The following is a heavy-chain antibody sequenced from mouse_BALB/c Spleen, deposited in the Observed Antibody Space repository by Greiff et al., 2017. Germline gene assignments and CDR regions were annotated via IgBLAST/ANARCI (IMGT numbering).Heavy chain of an antibody. J-gene: IGHJ4*01. CDR1: GFTFSSFG. Sequence: EVMLVESGGGLVQPGGSRKLSFAASGFTFSSFGMHWVRQAPEKGLEWVAYISSGSSTIYYADTVKGRFTISRDNPKNTLFLQMTSLRSEDTAMYYCARRGLRRGYYAMDYWGQGTSVTVSS. CDR3: ARRGLRRGYYAMDY. CDR2: ISSGSSTI. V-gene: IGHV5-17*02. D-gene: IGHD2-4*01.